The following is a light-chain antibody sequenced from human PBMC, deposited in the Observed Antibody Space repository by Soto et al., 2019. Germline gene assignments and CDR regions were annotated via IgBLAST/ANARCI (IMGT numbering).Light chain of an antibody. V-gene: IGKV1-27*01. Sequence: DIQMTQSPSSLSASVGDRVTITCRASQGIRNYLAWYQQTPGKVSKLLIYGATTLQSGVPSRFSGSGSETDFTLTISSLQPEDVATYYCQRYNSAPLTFGGGTKVEIK. CDR3: QRYNSAPLT. CDR2: GAT. J-gene: IGKJ4*01. CDR1: QGIRNY.